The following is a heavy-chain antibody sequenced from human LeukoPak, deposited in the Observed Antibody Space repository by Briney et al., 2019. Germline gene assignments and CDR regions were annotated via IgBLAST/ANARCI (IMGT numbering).Heavy chain of an antibody. J-gene: IGHJ4*02. CDR1: GGTFSSYA. V-gene: IGHV1-69*06. Sequence: ASVKVSCKASGGTFSSYAISWVRQAPGQGLEWMGGIIPIFGTANYAQKFQGRVTMTEDTSTDTAYMELSSLRSEDTAVYYCATEYSSGKNFDYWGQGTLVTVSS. CDR2: IIPIFGTA. D-gene: IGHD6-19*01. CDR3: ATEYSSGKNFDY.